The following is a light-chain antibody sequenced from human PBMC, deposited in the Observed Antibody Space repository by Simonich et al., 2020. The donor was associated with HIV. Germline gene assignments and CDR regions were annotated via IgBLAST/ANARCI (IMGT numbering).Light chain of an antibody. CDR2: SAS. J-gene: IGKJ1*01. CDR3: LQDYNYPRT. Sequence: DIQMTQSPSSVSASVGDRVTITCRASQGISSYLAWYQQKPGKAPNLLIYSASTLQSGVPSRFSGSGSGTDFTLTISSLQPEDFATYYCLQDYNYPRTFGRGTKVDIK. V-gene: IGKV1-12*01. CDR1: QGISSY.